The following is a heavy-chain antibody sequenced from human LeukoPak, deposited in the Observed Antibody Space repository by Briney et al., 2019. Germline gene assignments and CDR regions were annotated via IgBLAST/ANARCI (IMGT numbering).Heavy chain of an antibody. D-gene: IGHD7-27*01. CDR3: ASKVALGY. CDR2: INGDGGST. J-gene: IGHJ4*02. CDR1: GFNFDDYC. V-gene: IGHV3-43*02. Sequence: PGGSVRVSCEASGFNFDDYCMHWVRQAPGKGLEWVSLINGDGGSTYYADSVKGRFTISRDNSKDSLYLQMNSLRSDDTALYYCASKVALGYWGQGTLVTVSS.